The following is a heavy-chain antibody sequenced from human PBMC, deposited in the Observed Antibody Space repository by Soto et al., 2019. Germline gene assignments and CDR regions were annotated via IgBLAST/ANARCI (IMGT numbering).Heavy chain of an antibody. CDR2: ISGSGVST. J-gene: IGHJ4*02. D-gene: IGHD3-10*01. Sequence: PGGSLRLSCAASGFTFSSYAMSWVRQAPGKGLEWVSAISGSGVSTYYADSVKGRFTISRDNSKNTLYLQMNSLRAEDTAVYYCAKSVVTMVRGALDYWGQGTLVTVSS. CDR1: GFTFSSYA. CDR3: AKSVVTMVRGALDY. V-gene: IGHV3-23*01.